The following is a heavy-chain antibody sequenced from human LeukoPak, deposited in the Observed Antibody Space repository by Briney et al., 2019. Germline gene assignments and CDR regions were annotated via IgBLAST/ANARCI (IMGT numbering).Heavy chain of an antibody. Sequence: ASVKVSCKASGGTFSSYAISWVRQAPGQGLEWMGGIIPIFGTANYAQKFQGRVTITTDESTSTAYMELSSLRSEDTAVYDCARGGLAYCSGGSCYSFHPYWGQGTLVTVSS. D-gene: IGHD2-15*01. CDR3: ARGGLAYCSGGSCYSFHPY. CDR1: GGTFSSYA. V-gene: IGHV1-69*05. CDR2: IIPIFGTA. J-gene: IGHJ4*02.